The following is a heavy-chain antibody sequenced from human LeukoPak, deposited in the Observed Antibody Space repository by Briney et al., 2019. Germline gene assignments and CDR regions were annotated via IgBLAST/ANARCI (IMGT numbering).Heavy chain of an antibody. V-gene: IGHV4-61*01. CDR1: GGSVSSGSYH. Sequence: KPSETLSLTCTVSGGSVSSGSYHWSWIRQPPGKGLEWIGYIYYSGSTNYNPSLKSRVTISVDTSKNQFSLKLSSVTAADTAVYYCARGSGSYYGIDYWGQGTLVTVSS. CDR3: ARGSGSYYGIDY. CDR2: IYYSGST. D-gene: IGHD1-26*01. J-gene: IGHJ4*02.